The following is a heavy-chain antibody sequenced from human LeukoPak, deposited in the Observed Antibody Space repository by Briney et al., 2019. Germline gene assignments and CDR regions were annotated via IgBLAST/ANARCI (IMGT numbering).Heavy chain of an antibody. D-gene: IGHD6-19*01. V-gene: IGHV3-15*01. CDR1: GFTFTNAW. Sequence: GGSLRLSCAVSGFTFTNAWMSWVRQAPGKGLEWVGRIKSNIDGGRTDSAAPVKGRFIISRDDSKNMLYLQMNSLRAEDTAVYYCAKDLIPQPFIDSSGPYATDYWGQGTLVTVSS. CDR2: IKSNIDGGRT. CDR3: AKDLIPQPFIDSSGPYATDY. J-gene: IGHJ4*02.